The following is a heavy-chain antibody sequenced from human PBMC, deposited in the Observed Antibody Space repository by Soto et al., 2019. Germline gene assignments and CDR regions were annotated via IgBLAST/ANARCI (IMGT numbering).Heavy chain of an antibody. V-gene: IGHV1-18*01. D-gene: IGHD2-2*01. CDR2: ISAYNGNT. Sequence: QVQLVQSGAEVKKPGASVKVSCKASGYTFTSYGISWVRQAPGQGLEWMGWISAYNGNTNYAQKLQGRVTMTTDTSTSTAYMELRSLISADTAVYYCARDAVVVVPAAPSDYYYYYMDVWGKGTTVTVSS. J-gene: IGHJ6*03. CDR3: ARDAVVVVPAAPSDYYYYYMDV. CDR1: GYTFTSYG.